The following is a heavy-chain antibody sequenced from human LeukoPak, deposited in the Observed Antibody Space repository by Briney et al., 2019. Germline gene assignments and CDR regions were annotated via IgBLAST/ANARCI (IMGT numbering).Heavy chain of an antibody. CDR2: MNPNSGNT. Sequence: ASVKVSCKASGYTFTSYDINWVRQATGQGLEWMGWMNPNSGNTGYAQKFQGRVTMTRNTSISTAYMELSSLRSEDTAVYYCARAGGSTYYYDSSGYYSHDAFDIWGQGTMVTVSS. CDR1: GYTFTSYD. D-gene: IGHD3-22*01. J-gene: IGHJ3*02. V-gene: IGHV1-8*01. CDR3: ARAGGSTYYYDSSGYYSHDAFDI.